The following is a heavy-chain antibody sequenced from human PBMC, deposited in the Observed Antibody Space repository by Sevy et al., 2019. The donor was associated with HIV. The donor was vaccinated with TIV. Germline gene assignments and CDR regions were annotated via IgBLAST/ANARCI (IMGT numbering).Heavy chain of an antibody. J-gene: IGHJ4*02. CDR2: ISYDGTNK. CDR1: GFTFSNFA. Sequence: GGSLRLSCAASGFTFSNFAMHWVRQTPGKGLEWAAVISYDGTNKFYADSVKGRFTISRDNSKSTLYLQMDSLRTEDTAVYYCARGPFGDYVLVYFDYWGQGTLVTVSS. V-gene: IGHV3-30-3*01. D-gene: IGHD4-17*01. CDR3: ARGPFGDYVLVYFDY.